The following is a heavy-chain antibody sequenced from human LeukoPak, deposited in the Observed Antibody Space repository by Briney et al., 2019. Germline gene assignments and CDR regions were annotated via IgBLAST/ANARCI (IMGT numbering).Heavy chain of an antibody. CDR1: GFTFSGYG. Sequence: GRCLSLSCAASGFTFSGYGMHWVRQAPGKGLEWVAVISYDGSNKYYADSVKGRFIISRDNSKNTLYVQMNSLRAEDTAVYYCAKYLAHSSGWLLDAFDIWGQGTMVTVSS. CDR3: AKYLAHSSGWLLDAFDI. D-gene: IGHD6-19*01. V-gene: IGHV3-30*18. J-gene: IGHJ3*02. CDR2: ISYDGSNK.